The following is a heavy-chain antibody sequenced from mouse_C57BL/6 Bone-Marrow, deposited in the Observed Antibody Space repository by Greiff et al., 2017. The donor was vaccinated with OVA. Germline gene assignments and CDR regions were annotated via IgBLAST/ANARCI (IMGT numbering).Heavy chain of an antibody. Sequence: VQLQQSGAELARPGASVKLSCKASGYTFTSYGISRVKQRTGQGLEWIGEIYPRSGNTYYNEKFKGKATLTADKSSSTAYMELRSLTSEDSAVYFCARSNWGFSAWFAYWGQGTLVTVSA. V-gene: IGHV1-81*01. D-gene: IGHD4-1*01. CDR2: IYPRSGNT. J-gene: IGHJ3*01. CDR3: ARSNWGFSAWFAY. CDR1: GYTFTSYG.